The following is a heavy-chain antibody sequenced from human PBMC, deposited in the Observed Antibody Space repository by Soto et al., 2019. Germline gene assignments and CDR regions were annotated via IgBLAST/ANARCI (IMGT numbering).Heavy chain of an antibody. D-gene: IGHD4-17*01. Sequence: SETLSLTCAVSSGSISSSNWWSWVRQPPGKGLEWIGEIYHSGSTNYNPSLKSRVTISVDKSKNQFSLKLSSVTAADTAVYYCARRQATVTPLDYWGQGTLVTVSS. CDR2: IYHSGST. CDR3: ARRQATVTPLDY. J-gene: IGHJ4*02. CDR1: SGSISSSNW. V-gene: IGHV4-4*02.